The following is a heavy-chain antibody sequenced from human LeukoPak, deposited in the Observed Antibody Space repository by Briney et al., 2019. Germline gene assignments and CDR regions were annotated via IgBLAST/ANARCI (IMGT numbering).Heavy chain of an antibody. CDR2: IYYSGST. CDR3: TREYPLYYYYYMDV. CDR1: GGSISSYY. Sequence: SETLSLTCTVSGGSISSYYWSWIRQPPGKGLEWIGYIYYSGSTNYNPSLKSRVTMSVDTSKNQFSLKLSSVTAADTAVYYCTREYPLYYYYYMDVWGKGTTVTISS. J-gene: IGHJ6*03. V-gene: IGHV4-59*12.